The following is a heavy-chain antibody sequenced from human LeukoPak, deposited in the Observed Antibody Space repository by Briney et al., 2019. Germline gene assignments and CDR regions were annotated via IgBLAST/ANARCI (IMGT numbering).Heavy chain of an antibody. V-gene: IGHV3-21*01. Sequence: GSLRLSCAASGFTFSSYSMNWVRQAPGKGLEWVSSISSGSYIYYVDSVKGRFAISRDNAKNSLYLQMNSLRAEDTAAYYCARDGGGSGRNYYYGMDVWGQGTTVTVSS. CDR1: GFTFSSYS. CDR3: ARDGGGSGRNYYYGMDV. J-gene: IGHJ6*02. CDR2: ISSGSYI. D-gene: IGHD3-10*01.